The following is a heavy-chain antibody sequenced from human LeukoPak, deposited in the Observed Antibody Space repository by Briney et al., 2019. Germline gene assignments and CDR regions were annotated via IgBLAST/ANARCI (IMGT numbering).Heavy chain of an antibody. CDR1: GFTFSSYW. D-gene: IGHD5-12*01. V-gene: IGHV3-74*03. J-gene: IGHJ4*02. CDR2: INSDGSSI. CDR3: AREGRVSGYDFDS. Sequence: GGSLRLSCAASGFTFSSYWMHWVREDPGKGLVWVSRINSDGSSITYADSVKGRFTISRDNAKNTLYLQMNSLGVEDTAVYYCAREGRVSGYDFDSWGQGNLVTASS.